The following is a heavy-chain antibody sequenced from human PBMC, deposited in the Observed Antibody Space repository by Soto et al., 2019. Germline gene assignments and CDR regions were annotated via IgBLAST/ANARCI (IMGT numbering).Heavy chain of an antibody. J-gene: IGHJ4*02. V-gene: IGHV1-69*13. CDR1: GGTFSSYA. CDR2: IIPIFGTA. Sequence: GASVKVSCKASGGTFSSYAISWVRQAPGQGLEWMGGIIPIFGTANYAQKFQGRVTITADESTSTAYMELSSLRSEDTAVYYCVATPELDQVDYWGQGTLVTVSS. CDR3: VATPELDQVDY. D-gene: IGHD1-26*01.